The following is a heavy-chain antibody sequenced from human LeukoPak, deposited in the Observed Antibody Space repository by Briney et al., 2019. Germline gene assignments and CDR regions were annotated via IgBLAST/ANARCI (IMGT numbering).Heavy chain of an antibody. Sequence: SETLSLTCTVSGGSISSGGYYWSWIRQPPGKGLEWIGYIYQSGSTYYNPSLKSRVTISVDRSKNQFSLKLSSVTAADTAVYYCASSLTGTTRFDPWGQGTLVTVSS. CDR2: IYQSGST. CDR1: GGSISSGGYY. J-gene: IGHJ5*02. V-gene: IGHV4-30-2*01. CDR3: ASSLTGTTRFDP. D-gene: IGHD1-7*01.